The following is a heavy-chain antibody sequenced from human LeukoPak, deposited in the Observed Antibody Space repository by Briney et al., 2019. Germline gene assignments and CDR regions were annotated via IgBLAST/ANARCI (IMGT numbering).Heavy chain of an antibody. CDR1: GFTFSSYG. Sequence: GGSLRLSCAASGFTFSSYGMSWVRQAPGKGLEWISAMSGSGGSTYYADSVKGRFTISRDNSKNTLYLQMYSPRVEDTAVYYCARGGGPPYYYESSGSPDYWGQGTLVTVSS. CDR3: ARGGGPPYYYESSGSPDY. D-gene: IGHD3-22*01. V-gene: IGHV3-23*01. CDR2: MSGSGGST. J-gene: IGHJ4*02.